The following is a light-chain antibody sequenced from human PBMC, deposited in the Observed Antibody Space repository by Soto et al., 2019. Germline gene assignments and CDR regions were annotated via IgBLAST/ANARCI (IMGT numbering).Light chain of an antibody. Sequence: DIQMTQSPSTLSASVGDRVTITCRASQSLGDWLAWYQQKPGKAPKVLIYKASSLKSGVPSRFSGSGSGTEFTLTISSLQPDDFATSYCQQYNTYSPYTFGQGTRLEIK. CDR2: KAS. CDR1: QSLGDW. J-gene: IGKJ2*01. V-gene: IGKV1-5*03. CDR3: QQYNTYSPYT.